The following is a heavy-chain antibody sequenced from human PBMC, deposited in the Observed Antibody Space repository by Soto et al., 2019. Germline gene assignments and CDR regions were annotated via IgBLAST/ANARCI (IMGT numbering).Heavy chain of an antibody. CDR2: MNPNSGNT. D-gene: IGHD2-15*01. CDR3: ARRVVATVYYYYYMDV. V-gene: IGHV1-8*01. CDR1: GYTFTSYD. Sequence: ASVKVSCKASGYTFTSYDINWVRQATGQGLEWMGWMNPNSGNTGYAQKFQGRVTMTRNTSISTAYMELSSLRSEDTAVYYCARRVVATVYYYYYMDVWGKGTTVTVSS. J-gene: IGHJ6*03.